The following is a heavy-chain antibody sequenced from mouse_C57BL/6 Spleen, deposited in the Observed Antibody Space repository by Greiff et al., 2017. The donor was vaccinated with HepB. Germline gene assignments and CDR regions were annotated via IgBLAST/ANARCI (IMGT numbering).Heavy chain of an antibody. J-gene: IGHJ1*03. CDR3: ARDDGYLDV. Sequence: EVQRVESGGGLVKPGGSLKLSCAASGFTFSSYAMSWVRQTPEKRLEWVATISDGGSYTYYPDNVKGRFTISRDNAKNNLYLQMSHLKSEDTAMYYCARDDGYLDVWGTGTTVTVSS. CDR2: ISDGGSYT. V-gene: IGHV5-4*01. D-gene: IGHD2-3*01. CDR1: GFTFSSYA.